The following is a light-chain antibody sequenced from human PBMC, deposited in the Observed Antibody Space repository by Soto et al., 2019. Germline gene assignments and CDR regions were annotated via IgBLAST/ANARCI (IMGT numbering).Light chain of an antibody. J-gene: IGKJ5*01. CDR3: QQYGNSRVT. Sequence: EIVLTQSPGTLSLSPGERATLSCRASQSVSSSYLAWYQQKPGQAPRLLIYGASSSATGIPDRFSGSGSGTDFTLTISRLEPEDFAVYYCQQYGNSRVTFGQGTRLEIK. CDR1: QSVSSSY. CDR2: GAS. V-gene: IGKV3-20*01.